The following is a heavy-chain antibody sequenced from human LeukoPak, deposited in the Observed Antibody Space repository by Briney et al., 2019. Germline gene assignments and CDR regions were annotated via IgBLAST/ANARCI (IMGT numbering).Heavy chain of an antibody. J-gene: IGHJ5*02. CDR2: IYHSGST. CDR1: GGSISSYY. D-gene: IGHD6-13*01. CDR3: ARLIKTSSIAAAGDGWFDP. V-gene: IGHV4-59*08. Sequence: SETLSLTCTVSGGSISSYYWSWIRQPPGKGLEWIGSIYHSGSTYYNPSLKSRVTISVDTSKNQFSLKLSSVTAADTAVYYCARLIKTSSIAAAGDGWFDPWGQGTLVTVSS.